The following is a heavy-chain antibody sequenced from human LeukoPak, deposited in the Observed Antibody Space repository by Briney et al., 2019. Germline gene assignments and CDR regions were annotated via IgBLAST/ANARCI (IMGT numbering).Heavy chain of an antibody. Sequence: SETLSLTCTVSGGSISSYYWSWIRQPPGKGLEWIGYIYYSGSTNYNPSLKSRVTISVDTSKNHFSLQLNSVTPEDTAVYYCARGYGYYFDYWGQGTLVTVSS. CDR3: ARGYGYYFDY. V-gene: IGHV4-59*12. D-gene: IGHD5-18*01. CDR1: GGSISSYY. J-gene: IGHJ4*02. CDR2: IYYSGST.